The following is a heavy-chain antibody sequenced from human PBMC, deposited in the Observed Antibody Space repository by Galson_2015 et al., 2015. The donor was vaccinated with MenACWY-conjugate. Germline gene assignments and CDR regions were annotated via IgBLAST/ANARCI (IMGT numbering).Heavy chain of an antibody. CDR2: ISDAGGRI. CDR1: GFAFSTYV. D-gene: IGHD1-7*01. CDR3: ARELYHFRSLGWFDP. Sequence: SLRLSCAASGFAFSTYVTSWVRQAPGKGLEWVSTISDAGGRIYYADSVKGRFTISRDNSGNTLYLQMNSLRADDTAVYHCARELYHFRSLGWFDPWGQGTLVTVSS. J-gene: IGHJ5*02. V-gene: IGHV3-23*01.